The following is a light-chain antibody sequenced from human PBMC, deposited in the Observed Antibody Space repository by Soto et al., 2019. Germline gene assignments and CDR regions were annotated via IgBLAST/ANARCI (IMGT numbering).Light chain of an antibody. CDR1: QSVSSY. J-gene: IGKJ4*01. V-gene: IGKV3-11*01. Sequence: EIVLTQSPATLSLSPGERATLSCRASQSVSSYLAWYQQKPGQAPRLLIYDASTRATGIPARFSGSGSGTDFTLTISSLEPEDFAVYYCQQRSNWPPALAFGGGNKVEIK. CDR3: QQRSNWPPALA. CDR2: DAS.